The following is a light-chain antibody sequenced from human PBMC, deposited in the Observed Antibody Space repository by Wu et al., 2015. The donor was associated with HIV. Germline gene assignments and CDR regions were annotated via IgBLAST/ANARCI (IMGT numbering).Light chain of an antibody. CDR3: QQYNSYPIT. CDR2: DVS. V-gene: IGKV1-13*02. CDR1: QGISSA. Sequence: AIQLTQSPSSLSASVGDRVTITCRASQGISSALAWYQQKPGKAPKLLIYDVSSLESGVPSSFSGSASGTDFSLTISSLQPEDFATYYCQQYNSYPITFGGGPRWRSN. J-gene: IGKJ4*01.